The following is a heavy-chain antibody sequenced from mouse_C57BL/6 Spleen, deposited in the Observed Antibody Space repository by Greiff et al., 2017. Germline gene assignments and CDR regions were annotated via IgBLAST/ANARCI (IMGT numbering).Heavy chain of an antibody. CDR1: GYTFTSYG. D-gene: IGHD2-3*01. Sequence: VQLQQSGAELARPGASVKLSCKASGYTFTSYGISWVKQRTGQGLEWNGEIYPRSGNTYYNEKFKGKATLTADKSSSTAYMELRSLTSEDSAVYFCARSRDGYYFDYWGQGTTLTVSS. V-gene: IGHV1-81*01. J-gene: IGHJ2*01. CDR2: IYPRSGNT. CDR3: ARSRDGYYFDY.